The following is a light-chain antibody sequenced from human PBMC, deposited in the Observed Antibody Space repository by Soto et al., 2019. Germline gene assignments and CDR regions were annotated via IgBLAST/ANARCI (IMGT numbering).Light chain of an antibody. Sequence: DIQLTQSPSLLSASIGDRVTITCRASHDISTFLAWYQQKPGKAPKLLIYEASTLQSGVPSRFSGSGSGTEFTLTISGLLPEDFAAYHCQQLNSYPRTFGQGTKV. CDR2: EAS. CDR3: QQLNSYPRT. CDR1: HDISTF. J-gene: IGKJ1*01. V-gene: IGKV1-9*01.